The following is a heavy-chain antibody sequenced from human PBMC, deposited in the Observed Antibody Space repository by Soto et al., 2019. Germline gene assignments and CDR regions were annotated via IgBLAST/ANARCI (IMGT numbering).Heavy chain of an antibody. CDR2: IYYSGST. CDR1: GGSISSGGYY. D-gene: IGHD5-18*01. V-gene: IGHV4-31*03. Sequence: PSETLSLTCTVSGGSISSGGYYWSWIRQHPGKGLEWIGYIYYSGSTYYNPSLKSRVTISVDPSKNQFSLKLSSVTAADTAVYYCARYFSYGYGRHFDYWGQGTLVTVSS. J-gene: IGHJ4*02. CDR3: ARYFSYGYGRHFDY.